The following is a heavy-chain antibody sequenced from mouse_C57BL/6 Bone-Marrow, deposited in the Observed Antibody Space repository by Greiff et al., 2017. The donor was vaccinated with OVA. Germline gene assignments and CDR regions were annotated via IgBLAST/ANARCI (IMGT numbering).Heavy chain of an antibody. Sequence: VKLMESGPGLVAPSQSLSITCTVSGFSLTSYAISWVRQPPGKGLEWLGVIWTGGGTNYNSALKSRLSISKDNSKSQVFLKMNSLQTDDTARYXCARNYGSSYLGGFAYWGQGTLVTVSA. V-gene: IGHV2-9-1*01. D-gene: IGHD1-1*01. CDR3: ARNYGSSYLGGFAY. CDR1: GFSLTSYA. J-gene: IGHJ3*01. CDR2: IWTGGGT.